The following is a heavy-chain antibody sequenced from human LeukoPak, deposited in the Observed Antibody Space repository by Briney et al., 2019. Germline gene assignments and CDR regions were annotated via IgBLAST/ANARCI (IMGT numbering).Heavy chain of an antibody. CDR2: IGISSGNT. CDR3: ARDRLEEINWFDP. V-gene: IGHV3-48*04. Sequence: PGGSLRLSCAASGFIFSDYSMNWVRQAPGKGLEWISYIGISSGNTKYADSVKGRFTISGDNAKNSLYLQMNSLRAEDTAVYYCARDRLEEINWFDPWGQGTLVTVSS. J-gene: IGHJ5*02. CDR1: GFIFSDYS.